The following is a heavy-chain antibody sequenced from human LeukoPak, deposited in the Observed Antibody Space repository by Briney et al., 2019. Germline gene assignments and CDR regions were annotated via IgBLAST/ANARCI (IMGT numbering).Heavy chain of an antibody. D-gene: IGHD2-15*01. CDR3: TRQEYCSGGSCYTWFDP. J-gene: IGHJ5*02. CDR2: IYPADSDI. CDR1: GYIINNYW. V-gene: IGHV5-51*01. Sequence: GESLKISCKGSGYIINNYWIGWVRQMPGKGLEWMGIIYPADSDIRYSPSFQGQVTISADKSISTAYLQWSSLKASDTAMYYCTRQEYCSGGSCYTWFDPWGQGTLVTVSS.